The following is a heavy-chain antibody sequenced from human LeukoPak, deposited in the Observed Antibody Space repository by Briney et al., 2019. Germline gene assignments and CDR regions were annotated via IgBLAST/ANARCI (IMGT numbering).Heavy chain of an antibody. Sequence: ASVKVSCTASGYTFTSYDINWVRQATGQGLEWMGWMNPNSGNTGYAQKFQGRVTITRDTSASTAYMELSSLRSEDTAVYYCARDWSLQYWFDPWGQGTLVTVSS. D-gene: IGHD3-3*01. V-gene: IGHV1-8*01. J-gene: IGHJ5*02. CDR2: MNPNSGNT. CDR3: ARDWSLQYWFDP. CDR1: GYTFTSYD.